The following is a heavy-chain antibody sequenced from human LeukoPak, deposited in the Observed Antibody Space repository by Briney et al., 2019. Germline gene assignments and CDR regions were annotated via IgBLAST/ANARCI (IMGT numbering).Heavy chain of an antibody. CDR1: GFIFSDYY. J-gene: IGHJ4*02. D-gene: IGHD2-15*01. CDR2: ISSSSIYT. Sequence: PGGSLRLSCAAFGFIFSDYYMSWIRQAPGKGLEWLSYISSSSIYTSYADSVKGRFTISRDNAKNSLHLQMNSLRAEDTAVYYCARSGQRRCSGGTCYPYYFDYWGQGTLVTVSS. CDR3: ARSGQRRCSGGTCYPYYFDY. V-gene: IGHV3-11*06.